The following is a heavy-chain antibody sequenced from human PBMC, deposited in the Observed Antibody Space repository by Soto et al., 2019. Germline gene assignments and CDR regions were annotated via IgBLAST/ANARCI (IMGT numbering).Heavy chain of an antibody. V-gene: IGHV3-30*18. J-gene: IGHJ4*02. CDR1: GFTFSSYG. CDR3: AKGSTAMTYFDY. D-gene: IGHD5-18*01. Sequence: PGGSLRLSCAASGFTFSSYGMRWVRQAPGKGLEWVAVISYDGSNKYYADSVKGRFTISRDNSKNTLYLQMNSLRAEDTAVYYCAKGSTAMTYFDYWGQGTLVTVSS. CDR2: ISYDGSNK.